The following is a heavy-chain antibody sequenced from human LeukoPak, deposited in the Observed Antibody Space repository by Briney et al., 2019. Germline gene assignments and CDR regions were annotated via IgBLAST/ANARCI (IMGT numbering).Heavy chain of an antibody. CDR3: ARENSDKHNLGTYYYYGSGSLNWFDP. V-gene: IGHV1-2*06. D-gene: IGHD3-10*01. J-gene: IGHJ5*02. CDR2: INPNSGGT. Sequence: GASLKVSCKASGYTFTCYYMHWVRQAPGQGLEWMGRINPNSGGTNYAQKFQGRVTITRDTSISTAYMELSRLRSDDTAVYYCARENSDKHNLGTYYYYGSGSLNWFDPWGQGTLVTVSS. CDR1: GYTFTCYY.